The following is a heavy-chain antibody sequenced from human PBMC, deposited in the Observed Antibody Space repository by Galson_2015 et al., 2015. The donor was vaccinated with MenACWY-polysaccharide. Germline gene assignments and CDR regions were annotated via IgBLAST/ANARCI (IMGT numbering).Heavy chain of an antibody. D-gene: IGHD3/OR15-3a*01. CDR2: ISGSGVNT. J-gene: IGHJ4*02. CDR1: AFSFSSYA. Sequence: SLRLSCAASAFSFSSYAMNWVRQAPGKGLEWVSGISGSGVNTYYAGSVKGRFTISRDNSKNTLFLQMNSLRAEDTAVYFCAKGAFLDFWTGYSRGGYFDYWGQGTLVTVSS. V-gene: IGHV3-23*01. CDR3: AKGAFLDFWTGYSRGGYFDY.